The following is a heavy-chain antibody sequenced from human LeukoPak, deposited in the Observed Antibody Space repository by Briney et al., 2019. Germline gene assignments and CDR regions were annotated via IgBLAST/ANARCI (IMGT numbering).Heavy chain of an antibody. D-gene: IGHD4-11*01. CDR2: IYYSGST. J-gene: IGHJ4*02. CDR1: DGSITNNNYY. V-gene: IGHV4-39*01. Sequence: SETLSLACTVSDGSITNNNYYWGWIRQPPGKGLEWIGSIYYSGSTYYHPSLKSRVTISVDTSKNQFSLKLNSVTAADTAVYYCAREGTTITTWDSWGQGTLVTVSS. CDR3: AREGTTITTWDS.